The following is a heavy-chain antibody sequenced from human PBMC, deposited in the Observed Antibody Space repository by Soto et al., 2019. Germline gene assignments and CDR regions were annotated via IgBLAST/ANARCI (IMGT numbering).Heavy chain of an antibody. CDR3: VHRAY. Sequence: QITLKESGPTVVKPTQTLTLTCTFSGFSLTTSGVNVGWIRQPPGKTLEWLALIYWDDDKRFSPSLQSRLTSTKDTSKNQLVLTLTNMDPADTATYYCVHRAYWGQGTLVTVSS. CDR1: GFSLTTSGVN. V-gene: IGHV2-5*02. J-gene: IGHJ4*02. CDR2: IYWDDDK.